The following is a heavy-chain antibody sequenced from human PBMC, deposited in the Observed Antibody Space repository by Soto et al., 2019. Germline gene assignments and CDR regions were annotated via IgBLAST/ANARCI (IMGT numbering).Heavy chain of an antibody. D-gene: IGHD5-18*01. V-gene: IGHV4-30-2*01. CDR2: MYHSGST. J-gene: IGHJ4*02. CDR1: GCSISSGGYS. CDR3: ATMGTPATGLYYFDY. Sequence: SETLSLTCAVSGCSISSGGYSWSWIRQPPGKGLEWIGYMYHSGSTYYNPSLKSRVTISIDRSKNQFSLKLSSVTAADTAVYYCATMGTPATGLYYFDYWGQGTLVTVSS.